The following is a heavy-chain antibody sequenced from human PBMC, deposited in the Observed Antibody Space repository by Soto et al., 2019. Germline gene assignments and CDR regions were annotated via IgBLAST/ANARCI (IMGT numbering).Heavy chain of an antibody. CDR3: AHTVANVGIGWLRFNCYFDL. D-gene: IGHD5-12*01. Sequence: QITLKESGPTLVKPTQTLTLTCTFSGFSLSTSGVGVGWIRQPPGKALEWLALIYWDDDKRVSPSQKSRHTITKDTTXXQXVHXMTNMDPVDTATYDCAHTVANVGIGWLRFNCYFDLWGRGTLVTVSS. CDR1: GFSLSTSGVG. J-gene: IGHJ2*01. V-gene: IGHV2-5*02. CDR2: IYWDDDK.